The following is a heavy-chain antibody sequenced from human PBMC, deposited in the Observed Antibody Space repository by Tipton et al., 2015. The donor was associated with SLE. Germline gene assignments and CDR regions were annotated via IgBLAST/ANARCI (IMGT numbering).Heavy chain of an antibody. CDR1: GGSIRPYY. CDR3: ARQRLRLLSPLDA. D-gene: IGHD3-10*01. CDR2: IYYSGSA. Sequence: TLSLTCSVSGGSIRPYYWSWIRQPPNKGLEWIGFIYYSGSATYDPTLRSRGTISVDTSKNQFSLELTSVTAADTATYYCARQRLRLLSPLDAWGQGTTVTVSS. V-gene: IGHV4-59*08. J-gene: IGHJ6*02.